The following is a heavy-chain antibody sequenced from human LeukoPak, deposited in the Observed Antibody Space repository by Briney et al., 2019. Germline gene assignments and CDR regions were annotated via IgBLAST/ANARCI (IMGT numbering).Heavy chain of an antibody. CDR2: INAGNGNT. V-gene: IGHV1-3*01. D-gene: IGHD6-13*01. CDR1: GYTFTSYA. J-gene: IGHJ4*02. Sequence: ASVKVSCKASGYTFTSYAMHWVRQAPGQRLEWMGWINAGNGNTKYSQKFQGRVTMTRDTSTSTVYMELSSLRSEDTAVYYCARSPYSSSCPDYWGQGTLVTVSS. CDR3: ARSPYSSSCPDY.